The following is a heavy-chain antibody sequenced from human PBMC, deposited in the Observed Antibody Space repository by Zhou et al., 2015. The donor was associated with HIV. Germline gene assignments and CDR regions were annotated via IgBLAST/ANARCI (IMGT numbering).Heavy chain of an antibody. D-gene: IGHD1-26*01. CDR2: ISAYNGNT. V-gene: IGHV1-18*01. Sequence: QVLLMQSGAEVKKPGASVRVSCKASGYAFDNHGINWVRQAPGQGLEWMGWISAYNGNTNYAQKLQGRVTMTTDTSTSTAYMELRSLRSDDTAVYYCARVRSGSYYEIDYWGQGTLVTVSS. CDR3: ARVRSGSYYEIDY. CDR1: GYAFDNHG. J-gene: IGHJ4*02.